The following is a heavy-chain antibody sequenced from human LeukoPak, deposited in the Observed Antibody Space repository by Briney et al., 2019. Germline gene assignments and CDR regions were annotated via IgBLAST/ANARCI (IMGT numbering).Heavy chain of an antibody. CDR3: ARLYCSSTSCPYYYYYMDV. D-gene: IGHD2-2*01. Sequence: SETLSLTCTVSGYSISSGYYWGWIRQPPGKGLEWIGSIYHSGSTYYNPSLKSRVTISVDTSKNQFSLKLSSVAAADTAVYYCARLYCSSTSCPYYYYYMDVWGKGTTVTVSS. CDR2: IYHSGST. J-gene: IGHJ6*03. V-gene: IGHV4-38-2*02. CDR1: GYSISSGYY.